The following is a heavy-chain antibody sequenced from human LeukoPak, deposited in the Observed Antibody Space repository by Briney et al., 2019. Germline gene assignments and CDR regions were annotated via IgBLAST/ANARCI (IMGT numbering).Heavy chain of an antibody. CDR3: AKSHSSPATGIFQH. J-gene: IGHJ1*01. D-gene: IGHD6-13*01. CDR2: IYSGGST. CDR1: GFTVSSNY. Sequence: PGGSLRLSCAASGFTVSSNYMSWVRQAPGKGLEWVSVIYSGGSTYYADSVKGRFTISRDNSKNTLYLQMNSLRAEDTAVYYCAKSHSSPATGIFQHWGQGTPVTVSS. V-gene: IGHV3-53*01.